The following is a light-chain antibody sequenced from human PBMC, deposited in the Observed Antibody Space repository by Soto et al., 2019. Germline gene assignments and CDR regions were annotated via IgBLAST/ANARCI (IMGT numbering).Light chain of an antibody. V-gene: IGKV1-9*01. Sequence: DIQLTQSPSFLSASVGDRVTITCRASQGISSILAWFQQKPGKAHELLSYAAATFQSGVPSRYSHSGSETEFTLTISSLQPEDFATCYCQQLNSYPLTIGGGTKVEIK. J-gene: IGKJ4*01. CDR1: QGISSI. CDR3: QQLNSYPLT. CDR2: AAA.